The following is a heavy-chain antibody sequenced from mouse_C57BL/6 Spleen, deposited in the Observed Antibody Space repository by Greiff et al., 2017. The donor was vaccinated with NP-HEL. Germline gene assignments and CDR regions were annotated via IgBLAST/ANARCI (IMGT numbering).Heavy chain of an antibody. D-gene: IGHD2-5*01. V-gene: IGHV1-4*01. CDR3: ARIEGDSNHWYFDV. J-gene: IGHJ1*03. Sequence: QVQLQQSGAELARPGASVKMSCKASGYTFTSYKMHWVKQRPGQGLEWIGYIYPSSGYTKYNQKFKDKATLTADKSSSTAYMQLSSLTSEDSAVYYCARIEGDSNHWYFDVWGTGTTVTVSS. CDR2: IYPSSGYT. CDR1: GYTFTSYK.